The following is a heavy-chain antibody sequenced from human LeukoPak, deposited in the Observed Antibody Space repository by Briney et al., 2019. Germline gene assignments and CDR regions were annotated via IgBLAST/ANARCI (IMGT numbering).Heavy chain of an antibody. CDR1: RYNFTTYW. CDR3: ARGYMDDTGATDLFDF. CDR2: IYPGDSDF. D-gene: IGHD1-26*01. Sequence: GASLKISCKGSRYNFTTYWIGWVRQMPGKGLEWMGIIYPGDSDFRYSPSFQGQVTISADKSITTAYLQWSSLKASDTAIYYCARGYMDDTGATDLFDFWGQGTLVTVSS. V-gene: IGHV5-51*01. J-gene: IGHJ4*02.